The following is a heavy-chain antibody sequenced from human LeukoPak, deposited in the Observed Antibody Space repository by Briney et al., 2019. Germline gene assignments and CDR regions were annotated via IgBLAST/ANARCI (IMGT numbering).Heavy chain of an antibody. CDR2: ISSSGSTI. V-gene: IGHV3-48*03. D-gene: IGHD2/OR15-2a*01. CDR3: ARDHRFSPTKAYMDV. J-gene: IGHJ6*02. Sequence: PGGSLRLSCAASGFTFSSYEMNWVRQAPGKGLEWVSDISSSGSTIYYADSVKGRFTISRDNAKNSLYLQMNSLRAEDTAVYYCARDHRFSPTKAYMDVWGQGTTVTVSS. CDR1: GFTFSSYE.